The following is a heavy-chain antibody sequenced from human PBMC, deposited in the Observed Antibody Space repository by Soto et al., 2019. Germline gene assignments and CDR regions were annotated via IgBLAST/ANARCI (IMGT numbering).Heavy chain of an antibody. Sequence: SETLSLTCTVSGGSISNYYWRWIRQPPGKRLEWIAHIYSSGSTHYSPSLQSRVTISLGPSENQLSLSLTSVTAADTAVYYCARNPPGPVDFDVWGPGTQVTVSS. V-gene: IGHV4-59*01. CDR3: ARNPPGPVDFDV. J-gene: IGHJ4*02. CDR2: IYSSGST. CDR1: GGSISNYY.